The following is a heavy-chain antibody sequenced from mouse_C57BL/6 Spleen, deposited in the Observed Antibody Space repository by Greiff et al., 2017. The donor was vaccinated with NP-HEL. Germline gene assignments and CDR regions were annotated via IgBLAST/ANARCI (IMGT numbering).Heavy chain of an antibody. CDR2: INPSNGGT. J-gene: IGHJ2*01. Sequence: QVQLKQPGTELVKPGASVKLSCKASGYTFTSYWMHWVKQRPGQGLEWIGNINPSNGGTNYNEKFNSKATLTVDKSSSTAYMQLSSLTSEDSAVYYCARSLLVYYFDYWGQGTTLTVSS. V-gene: IGHV1-53*01. CDR3: ARSLLVYYFDY. CDR1: GYTFTSYW. D-gene: IGHD1-1*01.